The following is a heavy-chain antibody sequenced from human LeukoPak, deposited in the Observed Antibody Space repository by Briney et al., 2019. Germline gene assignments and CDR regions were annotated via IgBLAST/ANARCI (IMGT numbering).Heavy chain of an antibody. CDR1: GFTFSSYS. CDR3: ARVGDGYNLRIRYYFDY. V-gene: IGHV3-21*01. Sequence: PGGSLRLSCAASGFTFSSYSMSWVRQAPGKGLEWVSSISSSSSYIYYADSVKGRFTISRDNAKNSLYLQMNSLRAEDTAVYYCARVGDGYNLRIRYYFDYWGQGTLVTVSS. J-gene: IGHJ4*02. CDR2: ISSSSSYI. D-gene: IGHD5-24*01.